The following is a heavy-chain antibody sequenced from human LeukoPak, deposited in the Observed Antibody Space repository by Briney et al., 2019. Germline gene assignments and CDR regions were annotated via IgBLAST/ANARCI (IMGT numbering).Heavy chain of an antibody. CDR1: GYMFTPHH. D-gene: IGHD6-13*01. Sequence: ASVKVSCKTSGYMFTPHHIHWMRQAPGQRLEWLGWVNAGNTNSEYSQKFQGRIIITRDTSASTAYMELSSLRSEDTAVYYCARLSSSQDYWGQGTLVTVSS. CDR3: ARLSSSQDY. V-gene: IGHV1-3*01. J-gene: IGHJ4*02. CDR2: VNAGNTNS.